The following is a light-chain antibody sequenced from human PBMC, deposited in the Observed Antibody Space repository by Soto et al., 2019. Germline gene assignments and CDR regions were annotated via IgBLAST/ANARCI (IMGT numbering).Light chain of an antibody. J-gene: IGLJ2*01. Sequence: QSVLTQPASVSGSPGQSITISCTGTSSDVGTYDYVSWYQQHPGKAPKLIIYEVSNRPSGVSNRFSGSKSGNTASLTISGLQAEDEADYYCSSYTSSNAFVVFGGGTKLT. CDR3: SSYTSSNAFVV. CDR1: SSDVGTYDY. CDR2: EVS. V-gene: IGLV2-14*01.